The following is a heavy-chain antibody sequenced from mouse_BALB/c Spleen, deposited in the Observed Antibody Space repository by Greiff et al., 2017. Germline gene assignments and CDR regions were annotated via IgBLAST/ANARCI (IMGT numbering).Heavy chain of an antibody. Sequence: DVMLVESGGGLVQPGGSLRLSCATSGFTFTDYYMSWVRQPPGKALEWLGFIRNKANGYTTEYSASVKGRFTISRDNSQSILYLQMNTLRAEDSATYYCARDGYGSSLWFAYWGQGTLVTVSA. CDR1: GFTFTDYY. V-gene: IGHV7-3*02. J-gene: IGHJ3*01. D-gene: IGHD1-1*01. CDR2: IRNKANGYTT. CDR3: ARDGYGSSLWFAY.